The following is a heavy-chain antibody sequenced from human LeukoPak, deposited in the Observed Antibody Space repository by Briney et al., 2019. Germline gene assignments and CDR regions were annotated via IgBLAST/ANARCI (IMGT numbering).Heavy chain of an antibody. CDR2: IYTRGST. Sequence: SQTLSLTCTVSGGSISSGSYYWSWIRQPAGKGLEWIGRIYTRGSTNYNPSLKSRVTISVDTSKNQFSLNLSSVTAADTAVYYCARDLYCSSTSCPSNNWFDPWGQGTLATVSS. CDR3: ARDLYCSSTSCPSNNWFDP. J-gene: IGHJ5*02. CDR1: GGSISSGSYY. D-gene: IGHD2-2*01. V-gene: IGHV4-61*02.